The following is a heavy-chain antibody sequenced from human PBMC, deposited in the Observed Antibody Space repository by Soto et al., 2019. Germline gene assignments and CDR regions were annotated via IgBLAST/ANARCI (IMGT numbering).Heavy chain of an antibody. J-gene: IGHJ4*02. V-gene: IGHV4-4*02. CDR2: IYRTGST. CDR3: ASRAPGTSVDY. D-gene: IGHD1-7*01. Sequence: SETLSITCAFSGGSFTSNNWWTWFRQPPGQGLEWIGEIYRTGSTNYDPSLKSRVTISLDKSENQFSLKVTSLTAADTAVYYCASRAPGTSVDYWGQGTLVTVSS. CDR1: GGSFTSNNW.